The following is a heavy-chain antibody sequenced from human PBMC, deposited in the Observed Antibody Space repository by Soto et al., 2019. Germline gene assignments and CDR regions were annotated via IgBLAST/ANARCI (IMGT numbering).Heavy chain of an antibody. CDR1: GFTFTSYA. CDR2: ISGSGGSA. Sequence: PGGSLRLSCAASGFTFTSYAINWVRQAPGKGLEWVSAISGSGGSAHYADSVKGRLTVSRDNSKNTVFLQMNSLGAEDTAIYYCAKAKGSGDYYYYYGMDVWGQGTTVTVSS. J-gene: IGHJ6*02. V-gene: IGHV3-23*01. CDR3: AKAKGSGDYYYYYGMDV. D-gene: IGHD4-17*01.